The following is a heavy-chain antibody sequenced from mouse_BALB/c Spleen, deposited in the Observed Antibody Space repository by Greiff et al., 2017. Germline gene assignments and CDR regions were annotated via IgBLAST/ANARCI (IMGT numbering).Heavy chain of an antibody. Sequence: EVKVVESGAELVKPGASVKLSCTASGFNIKDTYMHWVKQRPEQGLEWIGRIDPANGNTKYDPKFQGKATITADTSSNTAYLQLSSLTSEDTAVYYCARDYDWGQGTTLTVSS. D-gene: IGHD1-1*01. CDR3: ARDYD. CDR2: IDPANGNT. J-gene: IGHJ2*01. CDR1: GFNIKDTY. V-gene: IGHV14-3*02.